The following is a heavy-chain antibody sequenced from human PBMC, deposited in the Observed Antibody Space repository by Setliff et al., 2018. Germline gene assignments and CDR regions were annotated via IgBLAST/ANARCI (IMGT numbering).Heavy chain of an antibody. CDR2: MYYSGSN. CDR1: GDSINRSGYY. CDR3: ARGRAGHSGH. Sequence: PSETLSLTCNVSGDSINRSGYYWGWIRQPPGKGLEWIGSMYYSGSNDYNPSLKSRVTISLDTSKNQFSLRLTSVTAADTAVYYCARGRAGHSGHWGQGTLVTVS. J-gene: IGHJ4*02. V-gene: IGHV4-39*07. D-gene: IGHD6-19*01.